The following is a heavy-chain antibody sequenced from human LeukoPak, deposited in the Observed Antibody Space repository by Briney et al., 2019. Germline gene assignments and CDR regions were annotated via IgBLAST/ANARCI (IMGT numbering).Heavy chain of an antibody. D-gene: IGHD4-11*01. Sequence: TSETLSLTCTVSGGSISSSNYYWGWIRQPPGKGLEWVGSIYYSGSTHYNPSLKSRVTISVDTSKNQFSLKLSSVTAADTAVYYCARLLNYGYYFDYWGQGTLVTVSS. CDR1: GGSISSSNYY. CDR2: IYYSGST. J-gene: IGHJ4*02. CDR3: ARLLNYGYYFDY. V-gene: IGHV4-39*01.